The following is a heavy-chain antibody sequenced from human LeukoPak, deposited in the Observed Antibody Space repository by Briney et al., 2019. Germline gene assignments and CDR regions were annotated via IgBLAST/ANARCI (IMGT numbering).Heavy chain of an antibody. Sequence: ASVKVSCKASGGTFSINGITWVRQAPGQGLEWMGWINPNSGGTNYAQKFQGRVTMTRDTSISTAYMELSRLRSDDTAVYYCARARGIAVAGTGYYWGQGTLVTVSS. J-gene: IGHJ4*02. CDR1: GGTFSING. D-gene: IGHD6-19*01. CDR3: ARARGIAVAGTGYY. V-gene: IGHV1-2*02. CDR2: INPNSGGT.